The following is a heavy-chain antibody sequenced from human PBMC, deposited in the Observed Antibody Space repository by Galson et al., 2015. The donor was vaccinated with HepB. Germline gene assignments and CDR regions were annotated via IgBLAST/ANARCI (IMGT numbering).Heavy chain of an antibody. D-gene: IGHD5-18*01. CDR1: GFTFSSYA. CDR2: ISGSGGST. CDR3: AKTLSPGEGTAMVGDAFDI. J-gene: IGHJ3*02. V-gene: IGHV3-23*01. Sequence: SLRLSCAASGFTFSSYAMSWVRQAPGKGLEWVSAISGSGGSTYYADSVKGRFTISRDNSKNTLYLQMNSLRAEDTAVYYCAKTLSPGEGTAMVGDAFDIWGQGTMVTVSS.